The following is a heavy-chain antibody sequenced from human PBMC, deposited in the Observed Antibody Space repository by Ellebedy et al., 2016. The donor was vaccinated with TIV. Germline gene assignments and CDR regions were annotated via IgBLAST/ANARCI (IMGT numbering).Heavy chain of an antibody. CDR1: GGSISMSSYY. CDR3: ARGLSRPSFNDVFDI. CDR2: LHYSGPT. J-gene: IGHJ3*02. Sequence: SETLSLTCTVSGGSISMSSYYWGWIRQPPGKGLEWIGSLHYSGPTYYNPSLESRVTLSLETSKNQFSLQLTSVTAADTAVYYCARGLSRPSFNDVFDIWGQGTMVTVSS. D-gene: IGHD2/OR15-2a*01. V-gene: IGHV4-39*07.